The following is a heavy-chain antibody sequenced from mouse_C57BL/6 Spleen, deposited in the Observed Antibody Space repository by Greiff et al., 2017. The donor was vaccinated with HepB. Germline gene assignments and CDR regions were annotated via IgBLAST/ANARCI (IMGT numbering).Heavy chain of an antibody. D-gene: IGHD1-1*01. V-gene: IGHV1-7*01. CDR3: ARAYGSSYFDY. J-gene: IGHJ2*01. CDR1: GYTFTSYW. Sequence: VQLQQSGAELAKPGASVTLSCNASGYTFTSYWMHWVQQRPGQGLEWIGYINPSSGYTKYNQKFKDKATLTADKSSSTAYMQLSSLTYEDSAVYYCARAYGSSYFDYWGQGTTLTVSS. CDR2: INPSSGYT.